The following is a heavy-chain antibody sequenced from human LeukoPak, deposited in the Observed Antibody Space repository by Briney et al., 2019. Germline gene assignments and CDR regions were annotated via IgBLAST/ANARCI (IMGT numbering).Heavy chain of an antibody. Sequence: GESLKISCKGSGYSFTSYWIGWVRQMPGKGLEWMGIIYPGDPDTRYSPSFQGQVTISADKSISTAYLQWSSLKASDTAMYYCARGSPPTSYSPLGTYYYYGMDVWGQGTTVTVSS. CDR3: ARGSPPTSYSPLGTYYYYGMDV. J-gene: IGHJ6*02. V-gene: IGHV5-51*01. CDR1: GYSFTSYW. CDR2: IYPGDPDT. D-gene: IGHD1-1*01.